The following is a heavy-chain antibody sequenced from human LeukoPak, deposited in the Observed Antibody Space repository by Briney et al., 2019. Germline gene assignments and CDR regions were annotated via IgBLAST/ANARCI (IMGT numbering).Heavy chain of an antibody. Sequence: GGSLRLSCAASGFTFSSYWMSWVRQAPGKGLEWVANIKQDGSQKYYVDFVKGRFTISRENSKNTLYLQMNSLRAEDTAVYYCAKSYYDSSGYRGDFENWGQGTLVTVSS. D-gene: IGHD3-22*01. J-gene: IGHJ4*02. CDR3: AKSYYDSSGYRGDFEN. CDR2: IKQDGSQK. CDR1: GFTFSSYW. V-gene: IGHV3-7*01.